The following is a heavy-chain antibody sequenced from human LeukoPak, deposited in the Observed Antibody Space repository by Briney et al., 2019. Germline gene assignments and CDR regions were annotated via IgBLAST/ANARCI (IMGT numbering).Heavy chain of an antibody. D-gene: IGHD3-22*01. Sequence: ASVKVSRKASGYTFTGYYMHWVRQAPGQGLEWMGWINPNSGGTNYAQNFQGRVTMTRDTSISTAYMELSRLRSDDTAVYYCARGDSSGYYYAFDIWGQGTMVTVSS. V-gene: IGHV1-2*02. CDR3: ARGDSSGYYYAFDI. CDR1: GYTFTGYY. J-gene: IGHJ3*02. CDR2: INPNSGGT.